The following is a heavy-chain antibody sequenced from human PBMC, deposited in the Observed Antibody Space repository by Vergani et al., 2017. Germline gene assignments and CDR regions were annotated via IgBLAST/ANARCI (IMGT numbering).Heavy chain of an antibody. V-gene: IGHV5-51*01. CDR1: EYSFGNYW. CDR3: ARHTTYTDS. D-gene: IGHD1-1*01. CDR2: IYPADSDT. Sequence: VALVQSGPEMRKPGESLKISCKGSEYSFGNYWIGWVRQRPGKGLEWMGIIYPADSDTRYSPSFQGQVTISADKSISTAFLQWDSLKASDTALYYCARHTTYTDSWGQGTLVTVSS. J-gene: IGHJ4*02.